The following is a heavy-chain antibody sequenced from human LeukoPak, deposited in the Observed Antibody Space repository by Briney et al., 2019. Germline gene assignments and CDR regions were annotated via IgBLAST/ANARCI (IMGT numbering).Heavy chain of an antibody. Sequence: PGGSLRLSCAASGFTFSSYWMSWVRQAPGKGLEWVANIKQDGSEKYYADSVKGRFTISRDNAKNSLYLQMNSLRAEDTAVYYCAREAGYCSSTSCYSPRYYYMDVWGKGTTVTVSS. CDR1: GFTFSSYW. D-gene: IGHD2-2*01. CDR3: AREAGYCSSTSCYSPRYYYMDV. CDR2: IKQDGSEK. J-gene: IGHJ6*03. V-gene: IGHV3-7*01.